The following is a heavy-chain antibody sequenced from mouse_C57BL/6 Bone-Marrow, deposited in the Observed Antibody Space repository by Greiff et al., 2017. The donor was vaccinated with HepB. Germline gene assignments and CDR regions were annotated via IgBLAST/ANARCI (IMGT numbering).Heavy chain of an antibody. V-gene: IGHV14-4*01. CDR1: GFNIKDDY. CDR3: TTLAYGSSYFDY. CDR2: IDPENGDT. Sequence: EVQLQQSGAELVRPGASVKLSCTASGFNIKDDYMHWVKQRPEQGLEWIGWIDPENGDTEYASKFQGKATITADTSSNPAYLHLSSLTSEDTAVYYCTTLAYGSSYFDYWGQGPTLTVSS. J-gene: IGHJ2*01. D-gene: IGHD1-1*01.